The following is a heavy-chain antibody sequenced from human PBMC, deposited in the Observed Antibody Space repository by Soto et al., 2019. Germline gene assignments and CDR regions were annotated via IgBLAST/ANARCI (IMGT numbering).Heavy chain of an antibody. CDR3: AKTIFGVASPFDY. D-gene: IGHD3-3*01. Sequence: SETLSLTCTVSGGSISSGDYYWNWIRQPPGKGLEWIGYIYYSGSTYYNPSLKSRVTISVDTSKNQFSLRLSSVTAADTAVYYCAKTIFGVASPFDYWGQGTLVTVSS. CDR2: IYYSGST. J-gene: IGHJ4*02. CDR1: GGSISSGDYY. V-gene: IGHV4-30-4*01.